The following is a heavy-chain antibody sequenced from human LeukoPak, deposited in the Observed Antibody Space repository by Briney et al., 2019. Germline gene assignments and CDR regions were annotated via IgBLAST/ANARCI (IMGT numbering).Heavy chain of an antibody. CDR2: ISYDGSNK. CDR3: AKDGLDGSGYYYYFDY. J-gene: IGHJ4*02. V-gene: IGHV3-30*18. Sequence: GSLRLSCAASGFTFSSYGMHWVRQAPGKGLEWVAVISYDGSNKYYADSVKGRFTISRDDSKNTLYLQMNSLRAEDTAVYYCAKDGLDGSGYYYYFDYWGQGTLVTVSS. CDR1: GFTFSSYG. D-gene: IGHD3-22*01.